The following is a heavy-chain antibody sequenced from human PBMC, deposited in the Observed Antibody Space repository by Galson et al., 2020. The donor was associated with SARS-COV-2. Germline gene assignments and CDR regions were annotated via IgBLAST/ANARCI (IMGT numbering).Heavy chain of an antibody. D-gene: IGHD4-17*01. J-gene: IGHJ6*02. CDR1: GFTSHDHG. CDR2: IIWNTSAI. CDR3: ITDEQPGGAAV. Sequence: GGSLRLSCAASGFTSHDHGMHWVRQTPGRGLEWLSGIIWNTSAIGYADSVKGRFTISRDKTKTAMYLHMDSLRGDDTALYYCITDEQPGGAAVWGQGTTVTVSS. V-gene: IGHV3-9*02.